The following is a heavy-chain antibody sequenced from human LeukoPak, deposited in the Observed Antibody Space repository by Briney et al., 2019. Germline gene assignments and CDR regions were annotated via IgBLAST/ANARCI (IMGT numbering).Heavy chain of an antibody. D-gene: IGHD3-22*01. J-gene: IGHJ4*02. CDR2: IIPIFGIA. Sequence: SVKVSCKASGGTFSSYAISWVRQAPGQGLEWMGRIIPIFGIANYAQKFQGRVTITADKSTSTAYMELSSLRSEDTAVYYCAVSGYYDSSGYCGYWGQGTLVSVSS. CDR1: GGTFSSYA. V-gene: IGHV1-69*04. CDR3: AVSGYYDSSGYCGY.